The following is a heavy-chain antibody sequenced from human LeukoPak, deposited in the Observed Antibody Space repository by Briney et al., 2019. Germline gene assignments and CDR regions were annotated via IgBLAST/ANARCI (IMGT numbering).Heavy chain of an antibody. D-gene: IGHD3-9*01. J-gene: IGHJ4*02. CDR2: ISYDGSNK. CDR1: GSTFSSYG. Sequence: GGSLRLSCAASGSTFSSYGVHWVRQAPGKGLEWVAVISYDGSNKYYADSVKGRFTISRDNSKNTLYLQMSSLRAEDTAVYYCAKENQYYDILTGLDYWGQGTLVTVSS. CDR3: AKENQYYDILTGLDY. V-gene: IGHV3-30*18.